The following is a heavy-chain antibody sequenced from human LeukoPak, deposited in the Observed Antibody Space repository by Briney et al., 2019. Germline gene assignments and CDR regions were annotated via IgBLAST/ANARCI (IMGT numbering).Heavy chain of an antibody. CDR1: GYTFTSYY. CDR3: ARAVTTSPYYYYGMDV. D-gene: IGHD4-17*01. V-gene: IGHV1-46*01. J-gene: IGHJ6*02. CDR2: INPSGGST. Sequence: ASVTVSCKASGYTFTSYYMHWVRQAPGQGLEWMGIINPSGGSTSYAQKFQGRVTMTRDTSTSTVYMELSSLRSEDTAVYYCARAVTTSPYYYYGMDVWGQGTTVTVSS.